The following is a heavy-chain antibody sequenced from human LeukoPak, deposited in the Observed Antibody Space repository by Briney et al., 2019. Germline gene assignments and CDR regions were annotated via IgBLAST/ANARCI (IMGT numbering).Heavy chain of an antibody. CDR3: ARVRMVRGVISWFDP. D-gene: IGHD3-10*01. J-gene: IGHJ5*02. V-gene: IGHV1-2*02. CDR1: GYTFTGYS. Sequence: ASVKVSCKASGYTFTGYSVHWVRQAPGQGLEWMGWINPNSGGTKYALKFRGRVTMTRDTSISTAYMELSRLTSDDTAVYYCARVRMVRGVISWFDPWGQGTLVTVSS. CDR2: INPNSGGT.